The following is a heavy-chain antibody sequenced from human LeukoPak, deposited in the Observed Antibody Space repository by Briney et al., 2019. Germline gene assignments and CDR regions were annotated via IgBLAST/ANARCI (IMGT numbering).Heavy chain of an antibody. CDR2: ISGSSSYI. J-gene: IGHJ4*02. CDR3: ASERIAARPDNDY. V-gene: IGHV3-21*01. Sequence: GGSLRPSCAASGFTFSSYSMNWVRQAPGKGLEWVSSISGSSSYIYYADSVKGRFTISRDNAKNSLYLQMNSLRAEDTAVYYCASERIAARPDNDYWGQGTLVTVSS. D-gene: IGHD6-6*01. CDR1: GFTFSSYS.